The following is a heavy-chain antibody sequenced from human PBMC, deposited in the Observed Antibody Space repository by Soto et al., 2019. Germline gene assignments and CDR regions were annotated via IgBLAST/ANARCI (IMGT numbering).Heavy chain of an antibody. Sequence: PSETLSLTCSVSGGSISSGYWTWIRQPPGKGLEWIGYIYYGGSINYNPYLKSRIIISVDTAKNQFSLRLSSVTAADTAVYYCTGAYYDINGYSLDPWGQGTSVT. D-gene: IGHD3-22*01. J-gene: IGHJ5*02. CDR3: TGAYYDINGYSLDP. CDR1: GGSISSGY. V-gene: IGHV4-59*01. CDR2: IYYGGSI.